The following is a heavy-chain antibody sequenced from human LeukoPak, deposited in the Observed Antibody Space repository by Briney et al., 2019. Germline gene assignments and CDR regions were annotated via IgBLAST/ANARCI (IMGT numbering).Heavy chain of an antibody. Sequence: SVKVSCKASGGTFSSYAISWVRQAPGQGLEWMGGIIPIFGTANYAQKFQGRVTITADESTSTAYMELSSLRSEDTAVYYCAFLNIPGYYYYYMDVWGKGTTVTVSS. D-gene: IGHD2/OR15-2a*01. CDR2: IIPIFGTA. CDR3: AFLNIPGYYYYYMDV. CDR1: GGTFSSYA. J-gene: IGHJ6*03. V-gene: IGHV1-69*13.